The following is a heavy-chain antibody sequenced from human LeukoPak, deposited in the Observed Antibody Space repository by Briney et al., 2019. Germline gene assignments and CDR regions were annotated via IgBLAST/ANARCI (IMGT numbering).Heavy chain of an antibody. D-gene: IGHD3-3*01. J-gene: IGHJ4*02. Sequence: ASVKVSCKASGGTFSSYAISWVRQAPGQGLEWMGGIIPIFGTANYAQKFQGRVTITADESTSTAYMELSSLRSEDTAVYYCASLLASYDFWSGYSPIPLDYWGQGTLVTVSS. V-gene: IGHV1-69*13. CDR3: ASLLASYDFWSGYSPIPLDY. CDR1: GGTFSSYA. CDR2: IIPIFGTA.